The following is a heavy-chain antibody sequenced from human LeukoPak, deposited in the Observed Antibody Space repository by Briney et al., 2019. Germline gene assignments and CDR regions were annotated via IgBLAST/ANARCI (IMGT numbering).Heavy chain of an antibody. CDR2: IKPSGSEK. D-gene: IGHD2-21*02. V-gene: IGHV3-7*01. CDR3: ARDLDTYVVLTAYDTFDT. J-gene: IGHJ3*02. CDR1: GFTFSNYW. Sequence: GGSLRLSCEGSGFTFSNYWMTWVRQAPEKGLEWVANIKPSGSEKHYADSVEGRFTISRDNAKNSLYLQMNSLRAEDTAVYYCARDLDTYVVLTAYDTFDTWGQGTVVTVSS.